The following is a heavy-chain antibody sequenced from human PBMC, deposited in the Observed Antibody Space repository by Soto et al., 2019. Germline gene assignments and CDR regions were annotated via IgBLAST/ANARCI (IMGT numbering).Heavy chain of an antibody. D-gene: IGHD6-19*01. CDR1: GGTFSNYI. J-gene: IGHJ4*02. CDR3: ARGLFGQQWLVGFDT. CDR2: TIPMFATA. V-gene: IGHV1-69*01. Sequence: HVQLVQSGAEVKKPGSSVKVSCKASGGTFSNYIFSWVRQAPGQGLEWMGGTIPMFATAQYAQKLQGRVTITADESTSTVYMDLTSLRSDDTAVYYCARGLFGQQWLVGFDTWGQGTLVTVSS.